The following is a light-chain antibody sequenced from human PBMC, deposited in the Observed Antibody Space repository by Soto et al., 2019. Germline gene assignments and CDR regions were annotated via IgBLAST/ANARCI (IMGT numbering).Light chain of an antibody. CDR2: DAS. V-gene: IGKV1-13*02. CDR1: QSISSA. CDR3: QQFQSYALT. J-gene: IGKJ4*01. Sequence: IQLTQSPSSLSASVGDRVTITCRASQSISSALAWYQHKPGRAPRLLIYDASSLQSGVSSRFSGSGSGTDFTLTISSLQPEDFATYYCQQFQSYALTFGGGTKLEIK.